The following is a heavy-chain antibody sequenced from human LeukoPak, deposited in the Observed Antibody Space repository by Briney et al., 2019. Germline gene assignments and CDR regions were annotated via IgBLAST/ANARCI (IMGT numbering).Heavy chain of an antibody. CDR3: LRGDSRDF. V-gene: IGHV3-21*06. D-gene: IGHD3-22*01. CDR2: INSGGTNT. Sequence: GGSLRLSCAACGFAFSTYTMNWARQSPGKGLEWVASINSGGTNTHYADSVKGRFTISRDNAQNVLYLQMNGLRADDAAVYYCLRGDSRDFWGQGTLVTVSS. CDR1: GFAFSTYT. J-gene: IGHJ4*02.